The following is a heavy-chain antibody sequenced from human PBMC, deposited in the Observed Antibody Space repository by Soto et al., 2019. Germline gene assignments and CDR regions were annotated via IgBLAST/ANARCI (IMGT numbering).Heavy chain of an antibody. J-gene: IGHJ3*02. CDR1: GFTFDDYA. CDR3: AKDMLEGYCSGGSCYDAAFDI. V-gene: IGHV3-9*01. D-gene: IGHD2-15*01. CDR2: ISWNSGSI. Sequence: SLRLSCAASGFTFDDYAMHWVRQAPGKVLEWVSGISWNSGSIGYADSVKGRFTISRDNAKNSLYLQMNSLRAEDTALYYCAKDMLEGYCSGGSCYDAAFDIWGQGTMVTVSS.